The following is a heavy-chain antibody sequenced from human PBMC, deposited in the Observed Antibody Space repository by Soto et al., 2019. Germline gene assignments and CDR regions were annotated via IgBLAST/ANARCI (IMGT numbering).Heavy chain of an antibody. D-gene: IGHD4-17*01. J-gene: IGHJ4*02. CDR3: AKSAPMDAGDKYYYDF. CDR2: IIPFFGTA. V-gene: IGHV1-69*13. Sequence: GASVKVSCKASGGTFSTFGISWVRQAPGQGLEWMGGIIPFFGTARYSQKFEDRITITADESTNTVYMDLRSLTSEDTAIYYCAKSAPMDAGDKYYYDFWGQGALVTVS. CDR1: GGTFSTFG.